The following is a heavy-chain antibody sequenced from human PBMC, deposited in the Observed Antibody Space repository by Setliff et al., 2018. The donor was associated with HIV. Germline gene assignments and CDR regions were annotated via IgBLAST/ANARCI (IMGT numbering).Heavy chain of an antibody. Sequence: GGSLRLSCAASGFSVSSNYMTWVRQAPGKGLEWVSVIYSGGITYYADSVKGRFTISRDNSKNTLYLQMNSLRTEDTAVYYCARDFPSPDYSSSWAHLYYHYGMDVWGQGTTVTVSS. J-gene: IGHJ6*02. CDR1: GFSVSSNY. CDR2: IYSGGIT. V-gene: IGHV3-66*02. CDR3: ARDFPSPDYSSSWAHLYYHYGMDV. D-gene: IGHD6-13*01.